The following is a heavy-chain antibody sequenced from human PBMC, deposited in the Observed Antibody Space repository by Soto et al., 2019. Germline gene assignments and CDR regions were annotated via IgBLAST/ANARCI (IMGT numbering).Heavy chain of an antibody. CDR2: MNPNSGNT. J-gene: IGHJ6*03. Sequence: GASVKVSCKASGDTFTSYDINWVRQATGQGLEWMGWMNPNSGNTGYAQKFQGRVTMTRSTSISTAYMELSSLRSEDTAVYYCARALRYDFWSGYYSAQYYYMDVWGKGTTVTVSS. D-gene: IGHD3-3*01. CDR3: ARALRYDFWSGYYSAQYYYMDV. CDR1: GDTFTSYD. V-gene: IGHV1-8*01.